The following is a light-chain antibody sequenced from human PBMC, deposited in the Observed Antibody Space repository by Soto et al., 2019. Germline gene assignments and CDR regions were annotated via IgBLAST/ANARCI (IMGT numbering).Light chain of an antibody. CDR1: QTISSW. CDR3: QHYNSYSEA. Sequence: DIQMTQSPSSLSASVGDTVTFTCRASQTISSWLAWYQQKPGKAPKLLIYKASTLKSGVPSRFSGSGSGTEFTLTISSLQPDDFATYYCQHYNSYSEALGQGTKVDI. V-gene: IGKV1-5*03. J-gene: IGKJ1*01. CDR2: KAS.